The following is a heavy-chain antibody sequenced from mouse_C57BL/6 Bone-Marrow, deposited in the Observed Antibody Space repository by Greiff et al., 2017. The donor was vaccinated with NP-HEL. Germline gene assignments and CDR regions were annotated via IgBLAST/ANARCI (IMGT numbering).Heavy chain of an antibody. V-gene: IGHV14-1*01. J-gene: IGHJ1*03. CDR3: TALSFSTTVVAEWYLDV. CDR1: GFNIKDYY. D-gene: IGHD1-1*01. Sequence: EVQLQQSGAELVRPGASVKLSCTASGFNIKDYYMHWVKQRPEQGLGWIGRIDPEDGDTEYASKFQGKAPMTADTSSNTAYLQLSSLTSVDTAVYYCTALSFSTTVVAEWYLDVWGTGTTVTVSS. CDR2: IDPEDGDT.